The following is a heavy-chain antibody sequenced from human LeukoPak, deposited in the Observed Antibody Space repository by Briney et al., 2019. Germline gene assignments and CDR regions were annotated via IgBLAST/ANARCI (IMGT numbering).Heavy chain of an antibody. J-gene: IGHJ4*02. V-gene: IGHV3-30*04. CDR3: ARDDSSSWFSFGY. Sequence: GGSLRLSCAASGFTFSSYAMHWVRQAPGKGLEWVAVISYDGSNKYYADSVKGRFTISRDNSKNTLYLQMSSLRAEDTAVYYCARDDSSSWFSFGYWGQGTLVTVSS. CDR1: GFTFSSYA. D-gene: IGHD6-13*01. CDR2: ISYDGSNK.